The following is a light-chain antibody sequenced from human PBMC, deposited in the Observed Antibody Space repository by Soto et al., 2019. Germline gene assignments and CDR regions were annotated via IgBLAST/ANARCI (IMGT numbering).Light chain of an antibody. V-gene: IGLV2-14*01. J-gene: IGLJ3*02. CDR2: EVR. Sequence: QSALTQPASVSGCAGQSITISCSGTMRDVGAYNLVSWYQQHPGTAPKLIIYEVRNRPSGISSRFSGSRSGNTASLTISGLQPEDEGDYYCSAYTARSILVFGGGTKVTVL. CDR1: MRDVGAYNL. CDR3: SAYTARSILV.